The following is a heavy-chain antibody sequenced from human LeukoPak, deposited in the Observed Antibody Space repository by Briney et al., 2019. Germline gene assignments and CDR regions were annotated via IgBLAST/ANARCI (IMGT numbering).Heavy chain of an antibody. CDR3: ARYPYSYGYFDY. D-gene: IGHD5-18*01. CDR1: GGSISSGGYY. J-gene: IGHJ4*02. V-gene: IGHV4-31*03. Sequence: PSETLSLTCTVSGGSISSGGYYWSWIRQHPGKGLEWIGYIYYSGSTYYNPSLKSRVTISVDTSKNQFSLKLSSVTAADTAVYCCARYPYSYGYFDYWGQGTLVTVSS. CDR2: IYYSGST.